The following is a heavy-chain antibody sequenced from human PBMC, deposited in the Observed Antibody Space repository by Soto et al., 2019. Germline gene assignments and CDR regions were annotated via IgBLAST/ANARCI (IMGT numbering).Heavy chain of an antibody. D-gene: IGHD3-3*01. J-gene: IGHJ6*02. CDR2: IYYSGST. CDR3: ERDGAYDFWSGYPTPGKSGMDV. Sequence: SETLSLTCTVSGGSVSSGSYYWSWIRQPPGKGLEWIGYIYYSGSTNYNPSLKSRVTISVDTSKNQFSLKLSSVTAADTAVYYCERDGAYDFWSGYPTPGKSGMDVWGQGTTVTVSS. CDR1: GGSVSSGSYY. V-gene: IGHV4-61*01.